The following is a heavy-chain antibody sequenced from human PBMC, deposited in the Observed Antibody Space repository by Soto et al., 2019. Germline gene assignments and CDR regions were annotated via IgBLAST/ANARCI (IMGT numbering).Heavy chain of an antibody. CDR2: ISYDGSNT. CDR1: GFTCSSYG. D-gene: IGHD1-26*01. CDR3: AKEGGLSGSYYISSSYYFDY. J-gene: IGHJ4*02. Sequence: GGSMRLSCAASGFTCSSYGMHWVRQAPGKGLEWVAIISYDGSNTYYADSVKGRFTISRDNSKNTLYLQMNSLRAEDTSVYYCAKEGGLSGSYYISSSYYFDYWGQGTLVTVSS. V-gene: IGHV3-30*18.